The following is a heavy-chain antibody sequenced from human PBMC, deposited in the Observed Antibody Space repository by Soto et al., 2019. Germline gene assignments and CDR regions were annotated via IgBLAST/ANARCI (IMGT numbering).Heavy chain of an antibody. Sequence: QVQLVQSGAEVKTPGASVKVSCKASGYTFTSYYMHWERQAPGHGLEWLGIINPSGGSTSYAQKFQGRVTMTRDTSTSTVYMELSSLRSEDTAVYYCATQYSRGLEYFQHWGQGTLVTVSS. CDR2: INPSGGST. D-gene: IGHD6-19*01. V-gene: IGHV1-46*01. J-gene: IGHJ1*01. CDR3: ATQYSRGLEYFQH. CDR1: GYTFTSYY.